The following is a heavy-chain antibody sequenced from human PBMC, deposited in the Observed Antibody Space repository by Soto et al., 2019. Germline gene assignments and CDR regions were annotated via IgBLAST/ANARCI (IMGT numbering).Heavy chain of an antibody. CDR3: AIDLKDTIGYFKYYYYYGIDV. Sequence: LRLSCAVSGFTFSSYRMHWVRQAPGKGLEWVAVIWYDGSNKYYVDSVQGRFTISRDNSKNTVYLQMDSLRAEDTAVYYCAIDLKDTIGYFKYYYYYGIDVWGQATPVTV. CDR2: IWYDGSNK. J-gene: IGHJ6*02. D-gene: IGHD3-22*01. CDR1: GFTFSSYR. V-gene: IGHV3-33*01.